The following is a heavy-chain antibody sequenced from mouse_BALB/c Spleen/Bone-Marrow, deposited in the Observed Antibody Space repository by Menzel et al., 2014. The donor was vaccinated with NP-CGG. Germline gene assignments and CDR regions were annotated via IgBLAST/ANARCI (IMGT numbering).Heavy chain of an antibody. D-gene: IGHD2-14*01. CDR1: GFNIKDTY. CDR2: IDPANGNT. CDR3: ARYRLGTYFDY. Sequence: EVQLQQSGAELVKPGASVKLSCTASGFNIKDTYIHWVKRRPEQGLEWIGRIDPANGNTKYDPKFQGKATITADTSSNTAYLQLSSLTSEDTAVYYCARYRLGTYFDYWGQGTTLTVSS. V-gene: IGHV14-3*02. J-gene: IGHJ2*01.